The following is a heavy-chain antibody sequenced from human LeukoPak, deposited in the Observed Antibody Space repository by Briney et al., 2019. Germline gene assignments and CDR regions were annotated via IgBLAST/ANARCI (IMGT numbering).Heavy chain of an antibody. D-gene: IGHD3-22*01. CDR2: INPNSGGT. V-gene: IGHV1-2*02. J-gene: IGHJ4*02. CDR1: GYTFTGYY. Sequence: ASVKVSCKASGYTFTGYYMHWVRQAPGQGLEWMGWINPNSGGTNYAQKFQGRVTMTRDTSISTAYMELSRLRSDDTAVYYCARITDSSGYYPTSYFDYWGQGTLVTVSS. CDR3: ARITDSSGYYPTSYFDY.